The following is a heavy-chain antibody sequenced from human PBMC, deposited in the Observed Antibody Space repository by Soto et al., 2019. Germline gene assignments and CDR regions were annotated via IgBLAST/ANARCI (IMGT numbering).Heavy chain of an antibody. V-gene: IGHV3-15*07. Sequence: GGSLRLSCAASGFTFSNAWMNWVRQAPGKGLEWVGRIKSKTDGGTTDYAAPVKGRFTISRDDSKNTLYLQMNSLKTEDTAVYYCTTTGTYYYDSSGYFASTYPFDYWGQGTLVTVSA. J-gene: IGHJ4*02. CDR1: GFTFSNAW. CDR2: IKSKTDGGTT. D-gene: IGHD3-22*01. CDR3: TTTGTYYYDSSGYFASTYPFDY.